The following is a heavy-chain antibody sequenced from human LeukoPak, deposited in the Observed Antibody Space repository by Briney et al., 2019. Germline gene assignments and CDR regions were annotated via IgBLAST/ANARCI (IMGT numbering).Heavy chain of an antibody. D-gene: IGHD6-19*01. J-gene: IGHJ3*02. V-gene: IGHV3-30*04. CDR3: ARDEIIAVAGTGAFDI. CDR2: ISYPGSNK. Sequence: GGSLRLSCAASGFTFSSYAMNWVRQAPGKGLEWVAAISYPGSNKYYADSVKGRFTISRDNSKNTLYLQMNSLRPEDTAVYYCARDEIIAVAGTGAFDIWGQGTMVTVSS. CDR1: GFTFSSYA.